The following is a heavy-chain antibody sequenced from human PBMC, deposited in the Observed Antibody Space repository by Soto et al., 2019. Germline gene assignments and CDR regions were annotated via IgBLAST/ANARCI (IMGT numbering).Heavy chain of an antibody. CDR3: ARDRYYYDSTGYHHDAFDV. V-gene: IGHV4-59*01. Sequence: PETLSLTCTVSDGSISSYFWNWIRQPPGKGLEWIGYIYYSGSTNYNPSLKSRVTISVDTSKNQFSLKLSSVTAADTAVYYCARDRYYYDSTGYHHDAFDVWGQGTMVIVSS. D-gene: IGHD3-22*01. CDR1: DGSISSYF. CDR2: IYYSGST. J-gene: IGHJ3*01.